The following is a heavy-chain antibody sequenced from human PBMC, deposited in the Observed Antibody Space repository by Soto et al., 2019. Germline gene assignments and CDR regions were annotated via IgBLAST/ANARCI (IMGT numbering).Heavy chain of an antibody. CDR2: INHSGST. CDR1: GGSFSGYY. Sequence: KSSETLSLTCAVYGGSFSGYYWSWIRQPPGKGLEWIGEINHSGSTNYNPSLKSRVTISVDTSKNQFSLKLSSVTAADTAVYYCARGRGTMLRGAIPGYGMDVWGQGTTVTVSS. D-gene: IGHD3-10*01. CDR3: ARGRGTMLRGAIPGYGMDV. J-gene: IGHJ6*02. V-gene: IGHV4-34*01.